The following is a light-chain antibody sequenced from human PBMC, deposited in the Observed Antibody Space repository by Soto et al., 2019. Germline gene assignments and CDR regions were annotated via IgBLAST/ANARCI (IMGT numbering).Light chain of an antibody. CDR1: ESISSW. CDR2: DVS. J-gene: IGKJ1*01. CDR3: QQYNIYPWT. Sequence: DIQMTQSPSTLSASIGERVTIPCRASESISSWLAWYQQKPGKAPKLLVYDVSSLESGVPSRFSGSGSGTEFTLTISSLQPDDLATYYCQQYNIYPWTVGQVTMADIK. V-gene: IGKV1-5*01.